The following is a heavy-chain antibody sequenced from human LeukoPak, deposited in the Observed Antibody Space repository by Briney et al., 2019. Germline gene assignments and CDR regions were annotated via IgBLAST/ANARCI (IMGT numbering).Heavy chain of an antibody. CDR3: ARFDGDYEALDY. V-gene: IGHV1-2*02. CDR2: ISPNSGGK. CDR1: GYTFTGYY. D-gene: IGHD4-17*01. J-gene: IGHJ4*02. Sequence: ASVKVSCKASGYTFTGYYMHWLRQAPGQGLDWMGWISPNSGGKNYAQKFQGRVTMTRDTSISTAYMELSRLRSDDTAVYYCARFDGDYEALDYWGQGTLVTVSS.